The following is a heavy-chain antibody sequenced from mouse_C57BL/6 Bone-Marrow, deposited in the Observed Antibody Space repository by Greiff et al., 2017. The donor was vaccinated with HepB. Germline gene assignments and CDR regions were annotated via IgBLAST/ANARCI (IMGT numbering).Heavy chain of an antibody. D-gene: IGHD1-1*01. V-gene: IGHV1-72*01. J-gene: IGHJ2*01. Sequence: VQLQQPGAELVKPGASVKLSCKASGYTFTSYWMHWVKQRPGRGLEWIGRIDPNSGCTKYNEKFKSKATLTVDKPSSTAYMQLSSLTSEDSAVYYCARSITTVVVPFDYWGQGTTLTVSS. CDR1: GYTFTSYW. CDR2: IDPNSGCT. CDR3: ARSITTVVVPFDY.